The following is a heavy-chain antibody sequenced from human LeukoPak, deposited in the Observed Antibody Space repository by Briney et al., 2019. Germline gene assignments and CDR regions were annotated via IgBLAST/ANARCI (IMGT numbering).Heavy chain of an antibody. CDR3: ARDPEGYSSSWYRDAFDI. D-gene: IGHD6-13*01. V-gene: IGHV1-46*01. J-gene: IGHJ3*02. CDR1: GYTFTSYY. CDR2: INPSGGST. Sequence: ASVKVSCKASGYTFTSYYMHWARQAPGQGLEWMGIINPSGGSTSYAQKFQGRVTMTRDTSTSTVYMELSSLRSEDTAVYYCARDPEGYSSSWYRDAFDIWAKGQWSPSLQ.